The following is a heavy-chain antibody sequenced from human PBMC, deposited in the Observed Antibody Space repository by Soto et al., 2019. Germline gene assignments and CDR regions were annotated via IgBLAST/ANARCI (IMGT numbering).Heavy chain of an antibody. CDR1: GYTFTSYG. Sequence: QVQLVQSGAEVKKPGASVKVSCKASGYTFTSYGISWVRQAPGQGLEWMGWISAYNGNTNYAQKLQGRVTMTTDTSTSTADMELRSLRSDDTAVYYCARVPWVAATVGVYYFDYGGEGTLVTVSS. CDR2: ISAYNGNT. V-gene: IGHV1-18*04. CDR3: ARVPWVAATVGVYYFDY. D-gene: IGHD1-26*01. J-gene: IGHJ4*02.